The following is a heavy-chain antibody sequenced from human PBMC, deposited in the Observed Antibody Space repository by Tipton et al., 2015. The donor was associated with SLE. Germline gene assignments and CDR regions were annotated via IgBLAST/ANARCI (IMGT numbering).Heavy chain of an antibody. Sequence: QSGAEVKKPGSSVKVSCKASGGTFSSYAISWVRQAPGQGLEWMGGIIPIFGTANYAQKFQGRVTITADESTSTAYTELSSLRSEHPAVYYCARDRGDGYNHYYSYYGMDVWGQGTTVTVPS. CDR3: ARDRGDGYNHYYSYYGMDV. D-gene: IGHD5-24*01. CDR1: GGTFSSYA. CDR2: IIPIFGTA. J-gene: IGHJ6*02. V-gene: IGHV1-69*01.